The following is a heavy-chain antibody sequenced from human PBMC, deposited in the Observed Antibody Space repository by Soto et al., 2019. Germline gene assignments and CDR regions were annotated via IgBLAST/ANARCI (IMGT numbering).Heavy chain of an antibody. CDR3: ARGGGAGIRNRSENFDY. Sequence: SETLSLTCAVYGVSFSGYCWSWIRQPPGKGLEWIGEINHSGSTNYNPSLKSRVTISVDTSKNQFSLKLSSVTAADTPVYYSARGGGAGIRNRSENFDYWGQGTLVPVSS. D-gene: IGHD3-3*02. CDR1: GVSFSGYC. V-gene: IGHV4-34*01. J-gene: IGHJ4*02. CDR2: INHSGST.